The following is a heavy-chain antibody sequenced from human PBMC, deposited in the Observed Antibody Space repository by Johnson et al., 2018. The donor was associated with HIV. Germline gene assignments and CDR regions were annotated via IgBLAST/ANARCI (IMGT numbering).Heavy chain of an antibody. D-gene: IGHD6-19*01. CDR3: ASTGYSSGWYWDAFDI. CDR2: ISYDGSNK. V-gene: IGHV3-30-3*01. J-gene: IGHJ3*02. CDR1: GFTFSSYA. Sequence: VQLVESGGGVVQPGRSLRLSCAASGFTFSSYAMHWVRQAPGKGLEWVAVISYDGSNKYYADSVKGRFTISRDNSKNTLYLQINSLRAEDTAVYYCASTGYSSGWYWDAFDIWGQGTMVTVSS.